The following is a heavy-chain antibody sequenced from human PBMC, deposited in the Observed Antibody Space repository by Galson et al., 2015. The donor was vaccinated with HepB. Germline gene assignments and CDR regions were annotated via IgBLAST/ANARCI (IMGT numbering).Heavy chain of an antibody. V-gene: IGHV1-46*01. D-gene: IGHD3-10*01. CDR3: ARGQRTYYYGSGSYYPDAFDI. CDR1: GYTFTSYY. J-gene: IGHJ3*02. Sequence: SVKVSCKASGYTFTSYYMHWVRQAPGQGLEWMGIINPSGGSTSYAQKFQGRVTMTRDTSTSTVYMELSSLRSEDTAVYYCARGQRTYYYGSGSYYPDAFDIWGQGTMVTVSS. CDR2: INPSGGST.